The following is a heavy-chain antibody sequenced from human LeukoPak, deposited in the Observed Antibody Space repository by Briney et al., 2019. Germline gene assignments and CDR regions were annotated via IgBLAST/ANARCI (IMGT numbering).Heavy chain of an antibody. J-gene: IGHJ6*03. CDR3: TTDCPYYYDSSGWRPRYYYYYYMDV. Sequence: QTGGSLRLSCAASGFTFSSYAMSWVRQAPGKGLEWVSAISGSGGSTYYADSVKGRFTISRDNSKNTLYLQMNSLKTEDTAVYYCTTDCPYYYDSSGWRPRYYYYYYMDVWGKGTTVTVSS. CDR2: ISGSGGST. CDR1: GFTFSSYA. V-gene: IGHV3-23*01. D-gene: IGHD3-22*01.